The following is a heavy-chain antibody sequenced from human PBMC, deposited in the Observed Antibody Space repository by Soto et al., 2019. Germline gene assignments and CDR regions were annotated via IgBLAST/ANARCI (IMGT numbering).Heavy chain of an antibody. J-gene: IGHJ6*03. CDR1: GFTFSSYS. CDR2: ISSSSSTI. V-gene: IGHV3-48*01. D-gene: IGHD3-9*01. CDR3: ARENYDILTGYSNYYYYYYMDV. Sequence: GGSLRLSCAASGFTFSSYSMNWVRQAPGKGLEWVSYISSSSSTIYYADSVKGRFTISRDNAKNSLYLQMNSLRAEDTAVYYCARENYDILTGYSNYYYYYYMDVWGKGTTVTVSS.